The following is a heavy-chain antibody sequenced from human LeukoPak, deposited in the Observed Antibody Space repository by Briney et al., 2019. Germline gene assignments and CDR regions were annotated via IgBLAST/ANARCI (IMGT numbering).Heavy chain of an antibody. CDR1: GGSISNTNW. Sequence: TLSLTCGASGGSISNTNWWTWVRQPPGKGLEWIGEVNLQGSTNYNPSLKSRVAISVDKSENHISLKLTSVTAADTAVYYCAREGGPYRPLDYSGQGTLVTVAS. J-gene: IGHJ4*02. CDR2: VNLQGST. CDR3: AREGGPYRPLDY. V-gene: IGHV4-4*02.